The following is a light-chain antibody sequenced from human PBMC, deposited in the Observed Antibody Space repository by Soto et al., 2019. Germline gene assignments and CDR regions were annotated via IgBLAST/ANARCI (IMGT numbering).Light chain of an antibody. V-gene: IGLV2-11*01. CDR2: NVS. Sequence: QSALTQPRSVSGSPGQSVTISCTGTSSDVGDYNYVSWYQQHPGKAPKLMIYNVSKRPSGVPGRFSGSKSGNTASLTLSGLQAEDEAHYYCCSYAGSVVFGGGTKLTVL. J-gene: IGLJ2*01. CDR1: SSDVGDYNY. CDR3: CSYAGSVV.